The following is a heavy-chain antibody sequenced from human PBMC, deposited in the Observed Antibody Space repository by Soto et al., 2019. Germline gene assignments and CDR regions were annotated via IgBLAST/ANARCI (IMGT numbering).Heavy chain of an antibody. Sequence: GASVKVSCKASGGTFSSYAISWVRQAPGQGLEWMGGIIPIFGTANYAQKFQGRVTITADESTSTAYMELSSLRSEDTAVYYCASAPVVVTAIGAFDIWGQGTMVTVSS. CDR3: ASAPVVVTAIGAFDI. J-gene: IGHJ3*02. CDR1: GGTFSSYA. V-gene: IGHV1-69*13. CDR2: IIPIFGTA. D-gene: IGHD2-21*02.